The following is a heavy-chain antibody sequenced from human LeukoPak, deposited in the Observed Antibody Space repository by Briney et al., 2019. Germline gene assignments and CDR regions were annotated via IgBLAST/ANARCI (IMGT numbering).Heavy chain of an antibody. CDR2: IYHSGST. CDR1: GVSITSIC. D-gene: IGHD3-22*01. Sequence: PSETLSLTWTVSGVSITSICRSWIRQPPGKGLEWIGSIYHSGSTNDNPSLKSRVTTSVDTSKNQFSLKLSSVTAADTAVYYCARSWYYYDSSHYYYFDYWGQGTLVTVSS. V-gene: IGHV4-59*08. CDR3: ARSWYYYDSSHYYYFDY. J-gene: IGHJ4*02.